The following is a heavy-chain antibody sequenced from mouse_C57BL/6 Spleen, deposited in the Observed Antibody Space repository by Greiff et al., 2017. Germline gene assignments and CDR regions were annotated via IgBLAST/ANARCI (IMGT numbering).Heavy chain of an antibody. D-gene: IGHD2-1*01. V-gene: IGHV5-17*03. Sequence: DVKLQESGGGLVKPGGSLKLSCAASGFAFSSSGMHWVRQAPEKGLEWVAYISSGSGTIYYTDTVKGRFTISRDNAKNTLYLQMTRLRSEDTAMYYGARQGIYDYWGQGTTLTVSS. CDR3: ARQGIYDY. CDR1: GFAFSSSG. J-gene: IGHJ2*01. CDR2: ISSGSGTI.